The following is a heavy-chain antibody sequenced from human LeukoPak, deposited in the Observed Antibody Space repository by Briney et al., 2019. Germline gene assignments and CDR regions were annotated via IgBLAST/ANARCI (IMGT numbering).Heavy chain of an antibody. CDR2: IYSGGNT. CDR3: AREGSSGWYAFDI. J-gene: IGHJ3*02. Sequence: GGSLRLSCAASRFTVSSNYMAWVRQAPGKGLEWVSVIYSGGNTYYADSVRGIFTISRDNSKNTLYLQMNSLRAEDTAVYYCAREGSSGWYAFDIWGQGTMVTVSS. CDR1: RFTVSSNY. D-gene: IGHD6-19*01. V-gene: IGHV3-66*01.